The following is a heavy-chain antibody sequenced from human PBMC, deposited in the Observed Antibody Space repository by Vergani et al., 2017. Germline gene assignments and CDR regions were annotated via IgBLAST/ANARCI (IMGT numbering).Heavy chain of an antibody. Sequence: EVELVQSGPEMRTPGESVKISCKGSEYIFGNYWIGWVRQMPGKGLEWMGIIYPADSDTRYSPSVQGQVIISADKSISTAFLQWDSLKASDTALYYCARHTTYTDSWGQGTLVTVSS. D-gene: IGHD1-1*01. CDR2: IYPADSDT. J-gene: IGHJ4*02. CDR3: ARHTTYTDS. V-gene: IGHV5-51*01. CDR1: EYIFGNYW.